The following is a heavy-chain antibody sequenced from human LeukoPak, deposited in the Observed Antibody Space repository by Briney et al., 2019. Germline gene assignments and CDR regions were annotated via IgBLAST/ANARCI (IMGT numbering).Heavy chain of an antibody. CDR3: ARDLRYYGSGSFQSYYYYGMDV. D-gene: IGHD3-10*01. V-gene: IGHV4-39*07. Sequence: PSETLSLTCTVSGGSISSSSYYWGWIRQPPGKGLEWIGSIYYSGSTYYNPSLKSRVTISVDKSKNQFSLKLSSVTAADTAVYYCARDLRYYGSGSFQSYYYYGMDVWGQGTTVTVSS. CDR2: IYYSGST. CDR1: GGSISSSSYY. J-gene: IGHJ6*02.